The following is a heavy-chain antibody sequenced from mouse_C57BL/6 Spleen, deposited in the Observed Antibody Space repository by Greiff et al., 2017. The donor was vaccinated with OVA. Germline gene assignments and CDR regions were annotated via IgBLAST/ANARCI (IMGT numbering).Heavy chain of an antibody. V-gene: IGHV1-81*01. CDR1: GYTFTSYG. CDR2: IYPRSGNT. D-gene: IGHD1-1*01. J-gene: IGHJ4*01. CDR3: ARVYGSFYAMDY. Sequence: VQLQQSGAELARPGASVKLSCKASGYTFTSYGISWVKQRTGQGLEWIGGIYPRSGNTYYNEKFKGKATLTADKSSSTAYMELRSLTSEDSAVYFCARVYGSFYAMDYWGQGTSVTVAS.